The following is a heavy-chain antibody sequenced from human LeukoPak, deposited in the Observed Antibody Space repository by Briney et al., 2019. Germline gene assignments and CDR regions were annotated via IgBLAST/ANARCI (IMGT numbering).Heavy chain of an antibody. Sequence: SSETLSLTCTVSGGSISSYYCSWIRQPPGKGLEWVGYIYYSGSTNYNPSLKSRVPISVDTSKSQFSLKLSSVTAADTGVYYCARDRYSSGWFDHWGQGTLVTVSS. CDR1: GGSISSYY. CDR3: ARDRYSSGWFDH. V-gene: IGHV4-59*01. D-gene: IGHD6-19*01. J-gene: IGHJ5*02. CDR2: IYYSGST.